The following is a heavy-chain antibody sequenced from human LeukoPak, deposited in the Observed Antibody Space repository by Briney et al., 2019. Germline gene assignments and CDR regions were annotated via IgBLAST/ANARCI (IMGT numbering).Heavy chain of an antibody. CDR1: GDSVSSNSAA. Sequence: SQTLSLTCAISGDSVSSNSAAWNWIRQSPSRGLEWPGRTYYRSKWYNDYAVSVKSRITINPDTSKNQFSLPLNSVPPEDTAVYYCARVRSGWYPDYYYYMDVWGKGTTVTISS. CDR3: ARVRSGWYPDYYYYMDV. V-gene: IGHV6-1*01. J-gene: IGHJ6*03. CDR2: TYYRSKWYN. D-gene: IGHD6-19*01.